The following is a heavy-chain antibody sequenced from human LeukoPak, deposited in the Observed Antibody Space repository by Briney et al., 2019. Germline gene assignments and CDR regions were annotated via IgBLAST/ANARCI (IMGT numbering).Heavy chain of an antibody. V-gene: IGHV3-53*04. CDR1: GFTVSSNY. CDR3: ARVKSLGVYYYDSSGYYGNDY. Sequence: GGSLRLSCAASGFTVSSNYMSWVRQAPGKGLGWVSVIYSGGSTYYADSVKGRFTISRHNSKNTLYLQMNSLRAEDTAVYYCARVKSLGVYYYDSSGYYGNDYWGQGTLVTVSS. CDR2: IYSGGST. J-gene: IGHJ4*02. D-gene: IGHD3-22*01.